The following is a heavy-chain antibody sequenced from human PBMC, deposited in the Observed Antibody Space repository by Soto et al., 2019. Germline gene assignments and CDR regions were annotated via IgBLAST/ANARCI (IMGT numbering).Heavy chain of an antibody. D-gene: IGHD2-15*01. V-gene: IGHV4-34*01. Sequence: QVQLQQWGAGLLKPSETLSLTCTVYGASFAGYYWTWLRQSPGKGLEWIGEVSHSGIAKYNPSLGSRVPLSLDTSNNQFSLDLTSVTAADTAVYYCARYGGTSIWYFDIWGRGTLVSVSS. CDR1: GASFAGYY. J-gene: IGHJ2*01. CDR3: ARYGGTSIWYFDI. CDR2: VSHSGIA.